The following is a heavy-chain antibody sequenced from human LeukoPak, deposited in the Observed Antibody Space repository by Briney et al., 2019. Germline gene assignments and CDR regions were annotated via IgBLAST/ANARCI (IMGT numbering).Heavy chain of an antibody. CDR1: GGTLSTHA. D-gene: IGHD5-18*01. V-gene: IGHV1-69*05. CDR3: ATGRVSDTTLVSWFDT. Sequence: SVKVSCKASGGTLSTHAVSWVRQAPGQGLAWMGGIILISPTANYAQKFQDRVTITMDQYTTYMELSSLRSDDTAVYYCATGRVSDTTLVSWFDTWGQGTLVTVSS. J-gene: IGHJ5*02. CDR2: IILISPTA.